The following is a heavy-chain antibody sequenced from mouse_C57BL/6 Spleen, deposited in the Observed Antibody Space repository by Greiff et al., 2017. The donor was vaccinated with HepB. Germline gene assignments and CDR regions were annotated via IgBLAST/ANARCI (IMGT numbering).Heavy chain of an antibody. CDR2: IYPRSGNT. D-gene: IGHD1-1*01. CDR1: GYTFTSYG. Sequence: VQLQESGAELARPGASVKLSCKASGYTFTSYGISWVKQRTGQGLEWIGEIYPRSGNTYYNEKFKGKATLTADKSSSTAYMELRSLTSEDSAVYFCARSEGTTVEVWGQGTSVTVSS. J-gene: IGHJ4*01. V-gene: IGHV1-81*01. CDR3: ARSEGTTVEV.